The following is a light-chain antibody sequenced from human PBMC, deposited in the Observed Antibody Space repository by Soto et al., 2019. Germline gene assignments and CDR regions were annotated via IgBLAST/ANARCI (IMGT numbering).Light chain of an antibody. V-gene: IGLV2-23*03. Sequence: QSALTQPASVSGSPGQSITISCTGTSSDFGSYNLVSWYQQHPGKAPKLMIYEGSKRPSGVSNRFSGSKSGNTASLTISGLQAEDESDYYCCSYAGSSTFVVVFGGGTQLTVL. CDR2: EGS. CDR3: CSYAGSSTFVVV. J-gene: IGLJ2*01. CDR1: SSDFGSYNL.